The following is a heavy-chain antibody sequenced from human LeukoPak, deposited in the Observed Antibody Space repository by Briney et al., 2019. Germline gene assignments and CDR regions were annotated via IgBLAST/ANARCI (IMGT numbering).Heavy chain of an antibody. CDR1: GGIFSSYA. CDR2: IIPIFGTA. CDR3: ATEWIQPGTSPMPDAFDI. V-gene: IGHV1-69*05. J-gene: IGHJ3*02. Sequence: SVKVSCKASGGIFSSYAISWVRQAPGQGLEWMGGIIPIFGTANYAQKFQGRVTITTDESTSTAYMELSSLRSEDTAVYYCATEWIQPGTSPMPDAFDIWGQGTMVTVSS. D-gene: IGHD5-18*01.